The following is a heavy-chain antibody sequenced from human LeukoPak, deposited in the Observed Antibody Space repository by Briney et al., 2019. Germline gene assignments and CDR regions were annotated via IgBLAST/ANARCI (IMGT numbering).Heavy chain of an antibody. Sequence: GSSVKVSCKASGGTFSSYAISWVRQAPGQGLEWMGGIISIFGTANYAQKFQGRVTITADESTSTAYMELSSLRSEDTAVYYCASNRERDYYMDVWSKGTTVTISS. V-gene: IGHV1-69*01. CDR2: IISIFGTA. CDR1: GGTFSSYA. D-gene: IGHD1-26*01. J-gene: IGHJ6*03. CDR3: ASNRERDYYMDV.